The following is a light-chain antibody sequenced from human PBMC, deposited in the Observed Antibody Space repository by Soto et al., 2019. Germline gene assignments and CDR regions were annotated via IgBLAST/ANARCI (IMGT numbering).Light chain of an antibody. V-gene: IGKV3-15*01. Sequence: DIVLTQSPGTLSLSPGERATLSCRASQSVDSNFAWYQQRPGQAPRLLIYGASIRATDIPARFSGSGSGTDFTLTISSLQSEDFVVYYCQQYNTWPIAFGQGTRLEIK. CDR2: GAS. CDR1: QSVDSN. J-gene: IGKJ5*01. CDR3: QQYNTWPIA.